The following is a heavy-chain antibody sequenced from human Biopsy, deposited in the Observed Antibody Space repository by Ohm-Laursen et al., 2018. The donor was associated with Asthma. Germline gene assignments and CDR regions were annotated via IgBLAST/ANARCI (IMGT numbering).Heavy chain of an antibody. CDR3: ARGYSGSDRIVYYYSGLEV. D-gene: IGHD5-12*01. CDR1: GDSFSNYA. J-gene: IGHJ6*02. V-gene: IGHV1-69*13. CDR2: LIPVLGTP. Sequence: SVKVSCKDSGDSFSNYAISWVRQAPGQELEWMGGLIPVLGTPDHAQMFEGRVTITADESTSTAYMELSRLSSEDTAVYYFARGYSGSDRIVYYYSGLEVWGQGTTVTVSS.